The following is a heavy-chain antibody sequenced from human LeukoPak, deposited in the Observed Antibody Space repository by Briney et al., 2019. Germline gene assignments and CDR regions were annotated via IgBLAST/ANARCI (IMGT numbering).Heavy chain of an antibody. J-gene: IGHJ4*02. V-gene: IGHV1-8*02. Sequence: WASVKVSCKASGYTFTSYAMNWVRQAPGQGLEWMGWMNPNSGNTGSAQRFQGRVTMTRNTSISTAYMELSSLRSEDTAVYYCARALRVGRYSADYWGQGTLVTVSS. D-gene: IGHD2-15*01. CDR3: ARALRVGRYSADY. CDR1: GYTFTSYA. CDR2: MNPNSGNT.